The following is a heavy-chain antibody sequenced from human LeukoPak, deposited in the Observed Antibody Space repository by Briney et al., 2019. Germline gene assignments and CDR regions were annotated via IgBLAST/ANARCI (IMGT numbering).Heavy chain of an antibody. CDR3: ARLPPKVAEDDAFDI. V-gene: IGHV1-46*01. D-gene: IGHD6-19*01. Sequence: ASVKVSCKASGYTFTSYYMHWVRQAPGQGLEWMGIINPSGGSTSYAQKFQGRVTMTRDTSISTAYMELSRLRSDDTAVYYCARLPPKVAEDDAFDIWGQGTMVTVSS. CDR2: INPSGGST. J-gene: IGHJ3*02. CDR1: GYTFTSYY.